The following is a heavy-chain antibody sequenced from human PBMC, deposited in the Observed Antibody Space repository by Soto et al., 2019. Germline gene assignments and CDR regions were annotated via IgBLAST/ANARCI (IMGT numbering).Heavy chain of an antibody. CDR2: ISGSGGST. Sequence: GGSLRLSCAASGFTFSSYAMSWVRQAPGKGLEWVSAISGSGGSTYYADSVKGRFTISRDNSKHTLYLQMNSLRAEDTAVYYCAKDTDYDFWSGYFDYWGQGTLVTVSS. V-gene: IGHV3-23*01. D-gene: IGHD3-3*01. CDR1: GFTFSSYA. J-gene: IGHJ4*02. CDR3: AKDTDYDFWSGYFDY.